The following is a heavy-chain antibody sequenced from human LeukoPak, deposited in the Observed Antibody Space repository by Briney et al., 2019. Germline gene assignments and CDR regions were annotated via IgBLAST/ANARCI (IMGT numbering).Heavy chain of an antibody. J-gene: IGHJ4*02. CDR3: ARRSPIAVAGKFDY. Sequence: SVKVSCKASGGAFSSHSFNWVRQAPGQGLEWMGGIIPIFGTANYAQKFQGRVTITADESTSTAYMELSSLRSEDTAVYYCARRSPIAVAGKFDYWGQGTLVTVSS. CDR1: GGAFSSHS. CDR2: IIPIFGTA. D-gene: IGHD6-19*01. V-gene: IGHV1-69*13.